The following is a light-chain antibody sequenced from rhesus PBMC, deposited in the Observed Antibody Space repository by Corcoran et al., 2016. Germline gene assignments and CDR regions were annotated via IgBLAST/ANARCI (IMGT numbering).Light chain of an antibody. Sequence: DIQMTQSPSSLSGSVGDRVTITCRASQSINKWLAWYQQKPGKAPKLLIYKTSNLETGVPSRFSGSGSGTDFTLTISRLQPEDIATYYCQQHDTSPWTFGQGTRVEIK. CDR3: QQHDTSPWT. V-gene: IGKV1-69*01. CDR2: KTS. J-gene: IGKJ1*01. CDR1: QSINKW.